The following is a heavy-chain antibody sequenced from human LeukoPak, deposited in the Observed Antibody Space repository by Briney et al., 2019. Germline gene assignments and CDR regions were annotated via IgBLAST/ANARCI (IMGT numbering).Heavy chain of an antibody. CDR2: ISSSSSYI. CDR3: ARGALWFGELLPYYFDY. CDR1: GFTISSYS. D-gene: IGHD3-10*01. J-gene: IGHJ4*02. Sequence: GGSLRLSCAASGFTISSYSINWVRQAPGKGLEWVSSISSSSSYIYYADSVKGRFTISRDNAKNSLYLQMNSLRAEDTAVYYCARGALWFGELLPYYFDYWGQGTLVTVSS. V-gene: IGHV3-21*01.